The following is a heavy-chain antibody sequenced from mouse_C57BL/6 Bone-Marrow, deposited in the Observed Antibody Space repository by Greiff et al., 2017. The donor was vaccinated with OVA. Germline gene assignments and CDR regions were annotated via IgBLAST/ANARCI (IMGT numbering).Heavy chain of an antibody. Sequence: EVKLQESGEGLVKPGGSLKLSCAASGFTFSSYAMSWVRQTPEKRLEWVAYISSGGDYIYYADTVKGRVTISRDNARNTLYLQMSSLKSEDTAMYYCTRLLDAMDYWGQGTSVTVSS. CDR1: GFTFSSYA. D-gene: IGHD2-1*01. CDR2: ISSGGDYI. J-gene: IGHJ4*01. CDR3: TRLLDAMDY. V-gene: IGHV5-9-1*02.